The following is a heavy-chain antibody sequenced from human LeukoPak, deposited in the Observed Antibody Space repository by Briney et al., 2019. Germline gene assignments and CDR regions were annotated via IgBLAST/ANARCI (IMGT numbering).Heavy chain of an antibody. D-gene: IGHD3-16*02. CDR2: ISYDGSNK. CDR1: GFTFSSYA. V-gene: IGHV3-30-3*01. J-gene: IGHJ4*02. CDR3: ARDGVSSDFWGSYRYYFDY. Sequence: GGSLRLSCAASGFTFSSYAMPWVRQAPGKGLEWVAVISYDGSNKYYADSVKGRFTISRDNSKNTLYLQMNSLRAEDTAVYYCARDGVSSDFWGSYRYYFDYWGQGTLVTVSS.